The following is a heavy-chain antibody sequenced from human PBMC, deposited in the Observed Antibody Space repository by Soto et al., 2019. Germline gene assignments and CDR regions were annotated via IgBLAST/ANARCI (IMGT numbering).Heavy chain of an antibody. CDR3: AANRDTADFHFDF. CDR1: GGSISSYY. V-gene: IGHV4-59*01. Sequence: QVQLQESGPRLVKPSETLSLTCTVSGGSISSYYWTWIRQSQGTGLEWIGSIFYSGSSNYNPSLNSRVTISLDTSKKQFSLRLSSLTAADTAVYYCAANRDTADFHFDFWGQGTLVTVSS. D-gene: IGHD5-18*01. J-gene: IGHJ4*02. CDR2: IFYSGSS.